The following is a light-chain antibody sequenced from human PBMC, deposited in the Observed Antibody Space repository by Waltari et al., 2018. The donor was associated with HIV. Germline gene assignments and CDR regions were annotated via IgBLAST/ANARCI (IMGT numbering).Light chain of an antibody. CDR2: DNA. J-gene: IGLJ2*01. CDR1: NIGTKS. Sequence: SYVLTQPPSVSVAPGTTANITCVGNNIGTKSVHWYQQKPAQAPVLVIYDNADRTSGIPERFSGSNSGNTATLTINRVEAGDEADYYCHVWDTISDHVVFGGGSKLTVL. V-gene: IGLV3-21*04. CDR3: HVWDTISDHVV.